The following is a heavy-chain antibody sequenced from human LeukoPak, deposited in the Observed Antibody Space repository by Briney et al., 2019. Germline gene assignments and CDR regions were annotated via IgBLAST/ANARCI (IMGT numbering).Heavy chain of an antibody. V-gene: IGHV4-34*01. Sequence: PSETLSLTCAVYGGSFSDYYWSWIRQPPGKGLEWIGEINHSGTTNYNPSLKSRVTISVDTSKNQFSLELSSVTAADTAVYYCARRIEYNWFDPWGQGTLVTVSS. CDR2: INHSGTT. J-gene: IGHJ5*02. CDR3: ARRIEYNWFDP. CDR1: GGSFSDYY.